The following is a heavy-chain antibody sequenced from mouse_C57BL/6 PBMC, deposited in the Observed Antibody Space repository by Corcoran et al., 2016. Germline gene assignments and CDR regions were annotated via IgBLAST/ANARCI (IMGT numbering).Heavy chain of an antibody. CDR2: INTYSGVP. CDR1: GYTFTTYG. Sequence: QIQLVQSGPELKKPGETVKISCKASGYTFTTYGMSWVKQAPGKGLKWMGWINTYSGVPTYADDFKGRFAFSLETSASTAYLQINNLKNEDTATYFCARHYYGSSYAMDYWGQGTSVTVSS. D-gene: IGHD1-1*01. CDR3: ARHYYGSSYAMDY. J-gene: IGHJ4*01. V-gene: IGHV9-3*01.